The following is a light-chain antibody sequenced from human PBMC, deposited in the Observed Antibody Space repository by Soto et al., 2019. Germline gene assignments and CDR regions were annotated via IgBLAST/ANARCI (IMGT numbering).Light chain of an antibody. CDR2: GAS. CDR1: QSVSSN. Sequence: EIVMTQSPATLSVSPGERATLSCRVSQSVSSNLAWYQQKPGQAPRLLIYGASTRATGGPARFSGSGSGTEFTLTISSLQSEDFAVYYCQQYNNWPLTFGGGTKVEIK. CDR3: QQYNNWPLT. J-gene: IGKJ4*01. V-gene: IGKV3-15*01.